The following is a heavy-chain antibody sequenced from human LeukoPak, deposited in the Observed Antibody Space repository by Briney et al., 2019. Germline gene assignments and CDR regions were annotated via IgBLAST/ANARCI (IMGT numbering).Heavy chain of an antibody. Sequence: GGSLRLSCAASGFTFSSYGMHWVRQAPGKGLEWVAFIWFDGSNKYYADSVKGRFTISGDNSKNTLYLQMNSLRAEDTAVYYCVRTYDSSGYGYGHYFDYWGQGTLVTVSS. CDR3: VRTYDSSGYGYGHYFDY. CDR1: GFTFSSYG. CDR2: IWFDGSNK. D-gene: IGHD3-22*01. V-gene: IGHV3-33*08. J-gene: IGHJ4*02.